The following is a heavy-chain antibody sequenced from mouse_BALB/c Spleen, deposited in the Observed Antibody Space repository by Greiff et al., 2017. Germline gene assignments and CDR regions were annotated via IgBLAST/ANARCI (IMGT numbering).Heavy chain of an antibody. CDR1: GFTFSSYA. CDR2: ISSGGSYT. D-gene: IGHD1-1*01. Sequence: EVMLVESGGGLVKPGGSLKLSCAASGFTFSSYAMSWVRQSPEKRLEWVAEISSGGSYTYYPDTVTGRFTISRDNAKNTLYLEMSSLRSEDTAMYYCAREGGLLLRTRGFFDVWGAGTTVTVSS. V-gene: IGHV5-9-4*01. CDR3: AREGGLLLRTRGFFDV. J-gene: IGHJ1*01.